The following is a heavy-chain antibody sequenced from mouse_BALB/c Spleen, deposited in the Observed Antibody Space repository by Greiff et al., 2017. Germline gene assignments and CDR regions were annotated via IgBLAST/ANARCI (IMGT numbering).Heavy chain of an antibody. CDR2: INSNGGST. CDR3: ARQYYGGAMDY. J-gene: IGHJ4*01. V-gene: IGHV5-6-3*01. Sequence: VQLVESGGGLVQPGGSLKLSCAASGFTFSSYGMSWVRQTPDKRLELVATINSNGGSTYYPDSVKGRFTISRDNAKNTLYLQMSSLKSEDTAMYYCARQYYGGAMDYWGQGTSVTVSS. CDR1: GFTFSSYG. D-gene: IGHD1-2*01.